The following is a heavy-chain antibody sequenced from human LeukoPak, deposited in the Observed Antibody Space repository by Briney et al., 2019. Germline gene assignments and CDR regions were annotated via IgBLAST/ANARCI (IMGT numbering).Heavy chain of an antibody. J-gene: IGHJ6*02. CDR1: GFTFSNYW. D-gene: IGHD6-19*01. V-gene: IGHV3-7*05. CDR3: AKDHGAYSSGWSTYYYYYGMDV. CDR2: IQQDGSQK. Sequence: GGSLRLSCAASGFTFSNYWMIWVRQAPGKGREWVANIQQDGSQKRYADSVRGRFTVSRDNAQTSLYLHMNSLRAEDTAVYYCAKDHGAYSSGWSTYYYYYGMDVWGQGTTVTVSS.